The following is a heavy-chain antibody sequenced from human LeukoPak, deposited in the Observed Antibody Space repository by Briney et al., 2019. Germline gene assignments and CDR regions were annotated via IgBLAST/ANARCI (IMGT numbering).Heavy chain of an antibody. Sequence: SGTLSLTCAVSGGSISSSNWWSWVRQPPGKGLEWIGEIYHSGSTNYNPSLKSRVTISVDKSKNQFSLKLSSVTAADTAVYYCARVGTYYYGSGSYSAFDIWGQGTMVTVSS. CDR1: GGSISSSNW. D-gene: IGHD3-10*01. J-gene: IGHJ3*02. V-gene: IGHV4-4*02. CDR2: IYHSGST. CDR3: ARVGTYYYGSGSYSAFDI.